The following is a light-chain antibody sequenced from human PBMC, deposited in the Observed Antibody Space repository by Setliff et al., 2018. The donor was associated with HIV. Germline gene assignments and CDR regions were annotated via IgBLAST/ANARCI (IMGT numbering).Light chain of an antibody. Sequence: QSVLAQPASVSGSPGQSITISCTGTRSDVGAYNYVSWYQQHPGKAPKLMIYEVSNRPSGVSNRFSGSKSGNTASLTISRLQAEDEADYFCSSYRGGSTLFVLGPGTKVTVL. CDR3: SSYRGGSTLFV. J-gene: IGLJ1*01. CDR1: RSDVGAYNY. CDR2: EVS. V-gene: IGLV2-14*01.